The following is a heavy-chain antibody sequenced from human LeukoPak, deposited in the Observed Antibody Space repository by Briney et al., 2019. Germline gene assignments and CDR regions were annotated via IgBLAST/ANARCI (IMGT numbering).Heavy chain of an antibody. CDR2: INPSGGST. CDR3: AREGQYYDILTGYYWTPYNWFDP. J-gene: IGHJ5*02. Sequence: ASVKVSCKASGYTFTSYYMHWVRQAPGQGLEWMGIINPSGGSTSYAQKFQGRVTMTRDMSTSTVYMELSSLRSEDTAVYYCAREGQYYDILTGYYWTPYNWFDPWGQGTLVTVSS. V-gene: IGHV1-46*01. CDR1: GYTFTSYY. D-gene: IGHD3-9*01.